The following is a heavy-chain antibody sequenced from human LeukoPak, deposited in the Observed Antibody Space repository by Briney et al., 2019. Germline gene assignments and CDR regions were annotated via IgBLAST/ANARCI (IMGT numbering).Heavy chain of an antibody. CDR3: VRDGRSGWHFDY. V-gene: IGHV3-7*01. Sequence: GGSLRLCCAASGFTFSSYWMSWVRQAPGKGLEWVANIKQDGSEKYYVDSVKGRFTNSRDNVENSMFLHMHSLRAEDTAVYYCVRDGRSGWHFDYWGQGALVTVSS. CDR2: IKQDGSEK. J-gene: IGHJ4*02. D-gene: IGHD6-19*01. CDR1: GFTFSSYW.